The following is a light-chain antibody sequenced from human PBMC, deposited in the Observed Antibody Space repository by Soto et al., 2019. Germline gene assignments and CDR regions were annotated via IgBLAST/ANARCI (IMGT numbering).Light chain of an antibody. V-gene: IGLV3-10*01. J-gene: IGLJ3*02. CDR3: YSTDSSGNHRV. CDR2: EDS. Sequence: SYELTQPPSVSVSPGQTARITCSGDALPKKYAYWYQQKSGQAPVVVIYEDSKRPSGIPERFSGSSSGTMVTLTINGAQVEDEADYYCYSTDSSGNHRVFGGGTKLTVL. CDR1: ALPKKY.